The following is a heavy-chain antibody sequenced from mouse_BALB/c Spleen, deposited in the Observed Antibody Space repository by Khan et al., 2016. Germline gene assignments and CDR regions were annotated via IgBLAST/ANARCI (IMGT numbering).Heavy chain of an antibody. Sequence: EVELVESGGGLVQPGGSLRLSCATSGFTFTDYYMSWVRQPPGKALEWLGFIRNKANGYTTEYSASVKGRFTISRDNSQSILYHQMDTLRAEDSATYYCARGSPHWNFDVWGAGTTVTVSS. CDR2: IRNKANGYTT. CDR3: ARGSPHWNFDV. V-gene: IGHV7-3*02. CDR1: GFTFTDYY. J-gene: IGHJ1*01.